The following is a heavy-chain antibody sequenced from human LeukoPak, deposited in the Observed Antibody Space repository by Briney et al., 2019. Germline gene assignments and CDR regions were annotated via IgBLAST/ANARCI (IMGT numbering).Heavy chain of an antibody. J-gene: IGHJ3*02. CDR2: ISGSGGDT. Sequence: GGSLRLSCAASGFTFSSYWMSWVRQAPGKGLKWVSAISGSGGDTYYADSVKGRFTVSRDNPKNTLYLQMNSLRAEDTAVYYCARDGRIAAAGYAFDIWGQGTMVTVSS. V-gene: IGHV3-23*01. CDR3: ARDGRIAAAGYAFDI. D-gene: IGHD6-13*01. CDR1: GFTFSSYW.